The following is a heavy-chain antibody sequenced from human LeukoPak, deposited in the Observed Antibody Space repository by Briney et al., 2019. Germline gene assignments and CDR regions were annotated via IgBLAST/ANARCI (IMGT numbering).Heavy chain of an antibody. D-gene: IGHD6-13*01. CDR1: GFTFTDYY. J-gene: IGHJ3*02. CDR3: ARESPGYSSSWFGRDAFDI. Sequence: ASVKVSCKASGFTFTDYYMHWVRQAPGQGLEWMGWINSNSGGTNYAQKFQGRVTMTGDTSISTAYMELSRLRSDDTAVYYCARESPGYSSSWFGRDAFDIWGQGTMVTVSS. CDR2: INSNSGGT. V-gene: IGHV1-2*02.